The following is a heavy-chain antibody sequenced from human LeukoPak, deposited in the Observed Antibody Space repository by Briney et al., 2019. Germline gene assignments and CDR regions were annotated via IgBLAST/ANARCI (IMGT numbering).Heavy chain of an antibody. Sequence: SETLSLTCAVYGGSFSGYYWSWNRQPTGKGLKWIGEINHSGSTNYNPSLKSRVTISVDTSKNQFSLKLSSVTAADTAVYYCARVTGYMIEDYFDYWGQGTLVTVSS. D-gene: IGHD3-22*01. CDR2: INHSGST. CDR1: GGSFSGYY. V-gene: IGHV4-34*01. J-gene: IGHJ4*02. CDR3: ARVTGYMIEDYFDY.